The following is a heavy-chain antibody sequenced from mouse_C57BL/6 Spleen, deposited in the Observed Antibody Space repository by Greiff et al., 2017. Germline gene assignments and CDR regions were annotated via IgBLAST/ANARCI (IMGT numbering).Heavy chain of an antibody. D-gene: IGHD2-4*01. Sequence: VQLQQPGAELVKPGASVKMSCKACGYTFTSYWVTWVKQRPGQGLEWIGDFYPGSGSTTYNEKFKSKAKRTVDTSSSTAYMQHSSLTSEDSAVYYCARSDYEECAYWGQGTLVTVSA. CDR3: ARSDYEECAY. CDR2: FYPGSGST. J-gene: IGHJ3*01. CDR1: GYTFTSYW. V-gene: IGHV1-55*01.